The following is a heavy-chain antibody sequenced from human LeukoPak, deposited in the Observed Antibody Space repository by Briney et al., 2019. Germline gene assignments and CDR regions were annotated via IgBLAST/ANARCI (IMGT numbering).Heavy chain of an antibody. CDR2: ISYDGSNK. CDR1: GFTFSSYG. CDR3: ARDVVLEWLWDRNYGMDV. V-gene: IGHV3-30-3*01. Sequence: GGSLRLSCAASGFTFSSYGMHWVRQAPGKGLEWVAVISYDGSNKYYADSVKGRFTISRDNSKNTLYLQMNSLRAEDTAVYYCARDVVLEWLWDRNYGMDVWGQGTTVTVSS. D-gene: IGHD3-3*01. J-gene: IGHJ6*02.